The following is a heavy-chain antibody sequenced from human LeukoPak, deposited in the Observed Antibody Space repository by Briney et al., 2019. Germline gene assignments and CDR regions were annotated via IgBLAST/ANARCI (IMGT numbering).Heavy chain of an antibody. D-gene: IGHD5-18*01. CDR3: ARDGQLWLVFGWFDP. J-gene: IGHJ5*01. Sequence: PGGSLRLSCAASGFTFSSYWMHWVRQAPGKGLVWVSRINSDGSSTSYADSVKGRFTISRDNAKNTLYLQMNSLRAEDTAVYYCARDGQLWLVFGWFDPWGQGTLVTVSS. CDR1: GFTFSSYW. CDR2: INSDGSST. V-gene: IGHV3-74*01.